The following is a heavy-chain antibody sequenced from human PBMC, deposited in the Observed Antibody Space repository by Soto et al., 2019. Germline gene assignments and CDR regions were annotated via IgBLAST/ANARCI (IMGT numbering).Heavy chain of an antibody. CDR3: ARGTRDDPEGDYFDY. V-gene: IGHV4-30-2*01. Sequence: SETLSLTCAVSGGSISSGGYSWSWIRQPPGKGLEWIGYIYHSGSTYYNPSLKSRVTISVDRSKNQFSLKLSSVTAADTAVYYCARGTRDDPEGDYFDYWGQGTLVTVSS. CDR2: IYHSGST. CDR1: GGSISSGGYS. D-gene: IGHD1-1*01. J-gene: IGHJ4*02.